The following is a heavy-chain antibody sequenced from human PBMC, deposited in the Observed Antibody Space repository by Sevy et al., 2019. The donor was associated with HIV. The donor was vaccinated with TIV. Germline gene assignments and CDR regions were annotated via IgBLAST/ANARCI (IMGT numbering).Heavy chain of an antibody. V-gene: IGHV3-30*04. Sequence: GGSLRLSCAASGFTFSDYTIHWVRQAPGKGLEWVAVISYDGSRTSYADSVKGRFTISRDNSKNTLLLQMNSLRVADTAVYYCTRVRGLLGWFDSWGQGTLVTVSS. CDR1: GFTFSDYT. CDR3: TRVRGLLGWFDS. J-gene: IGHJ5*01. CDR2: ISYDGSRT. D-gene: IGHD3-10*01.